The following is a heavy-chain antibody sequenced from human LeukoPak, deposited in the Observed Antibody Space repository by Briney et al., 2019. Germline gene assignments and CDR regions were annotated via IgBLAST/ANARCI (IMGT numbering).Heavy chain of an antibody. Sequence: SETLSLTCTVSGVSISSYYWSWIRQPPGKGLEWIGYIYYSGSTNYNPSLKSRVTISVDTSKNQFSLKLSSVTAADTAVYYCARAGTYYYDSMADYWGQGTLVTVSS. V-gene: IGHV4-59*01. CDR2: IYYSGST. CDR1: GVSISSYY. J-gene: IGHJ4*02. CDR3: ARAGTYYYDSMADY. D-gene: IGHD3-22*01.